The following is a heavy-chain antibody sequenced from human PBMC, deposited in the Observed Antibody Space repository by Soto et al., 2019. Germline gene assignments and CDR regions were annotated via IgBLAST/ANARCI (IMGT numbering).Heavy chain of an antibody. CDR2: IYPGDSDT. J-gene: IGHJ4*02. V-gene: IGHV5-51*01. CDR3: ARRGNSGYDSGDHFDY. Sequence: GESLKISCKGSGYSFISYWIGWVRQMPGKGLEWMGIIYPGDSDTRYSPSFQGQVTISADKSISTAYLQWSSLKASDTAMYYCARRGNSGYDSGDHFDYWGQGTLVTVSS. CDR1: GYSFISYW. D-gene: IGHD5-12*01.